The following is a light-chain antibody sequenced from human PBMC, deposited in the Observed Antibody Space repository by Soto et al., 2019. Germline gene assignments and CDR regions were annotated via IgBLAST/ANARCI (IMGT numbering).Light chain of an antibody. CDR3: QQYDNLLRT. CDR1: QDISNY. CDR2: DAS. J-gene: IGKJ1*01. Sequence: DIQMTQSPSSLSASVGDRVTITCQASQDISNYLNWYQQKPGKAPKLLICDASNLETGVPSRFSGSGSGTDFTFTISSLQPEDIATYYCQQYDNLLRTFGQGTKVEIK. V-gene: IGKV1-33*01.